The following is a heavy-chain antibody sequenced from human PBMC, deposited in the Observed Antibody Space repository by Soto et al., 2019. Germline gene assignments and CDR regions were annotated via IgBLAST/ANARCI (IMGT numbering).Heavy chain of an antibody. J-gene: IGHJ4*02. V-gene: IGHV4-39*01. CDR3: ARHERQVGATGGGFDY. CDR2: IYYSGST. D-gene: IGHD1-26*01. CDR1: GGSISSSSYY. Sequence: PSETLSLTCTVSGGSISSSSYYWGWIRQPPGKGLEWIGSIYYSGSTYYNPSLKSRVTISVDTSKNQFSLKLSSVTAADTAVYYCARHERQVGATGGGFDYWGQGTLVTV.